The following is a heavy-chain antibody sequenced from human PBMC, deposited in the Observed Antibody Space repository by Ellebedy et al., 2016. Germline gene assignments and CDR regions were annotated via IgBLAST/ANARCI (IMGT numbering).Heavy chain of an antibody. D-gene: IGHD1-26*01. CDR3: VSFGSGY. J-gene: IGHJ4*02. Sequence: SVKGRFTISRDNAKNSLYLQINSLRAEDTAVYYCVSFGSGYWGQGTLVTVSS. V-gene: IGHV3-21*01.